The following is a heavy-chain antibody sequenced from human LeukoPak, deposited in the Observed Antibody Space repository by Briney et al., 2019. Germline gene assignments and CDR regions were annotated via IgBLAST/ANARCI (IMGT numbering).Heavy chain of an antibody. D-gene: IGHD2-21*02. CDR3: ARYEHIVVVTAIDPNALDY. Sequence: ASVKVSCKASGYTFTSYGSSWVRQAPGQGLEWMGWISAYNGNTNYAQKLQGRVTMTTDTSTSTAYMEPRSLRSDDTAVYYCARYEHIVVVTAIDPNALDYWGQGTLVTVSS. CDR1: GYTFTSYG. CDR2: ISAYNGNT. J-gene: IGHJ4*02. V-gene: IGHV1-18*01.